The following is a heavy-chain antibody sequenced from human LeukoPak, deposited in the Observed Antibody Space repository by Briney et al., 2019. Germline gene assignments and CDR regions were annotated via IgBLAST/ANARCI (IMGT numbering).Heavy chain of an antibody. V-gene: IGHV3-7*04. CDR3: ARDHGDYAHDY. D-gene: IGHD4-17*01. J-gene: IGHJ4*02. CDR1: GFTFSGYW. Sequence: GGSLRLSCAASGFTFSGYWMTWVRQAPGKGLEWVANIKQDGSEKYYVDSVKGRFTISRDNAKNSLYLQMNGLRAEDTAVYYCARDHGDYAHDYWGQGTLVTVSS. CDR2: IKQDGSEK.